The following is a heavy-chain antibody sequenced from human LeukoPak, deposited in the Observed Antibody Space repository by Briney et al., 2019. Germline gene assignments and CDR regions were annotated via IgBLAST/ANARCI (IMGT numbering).Heavy chain of an antibody. CDR2: IYYSGNT. Sequence: SETLSLTCTVSGDSISSRNYYWGWIRQPPGKGLEWIGSIYYSGNTYNNPSLKSRVTISVDTSKNQFSLKLSSVTAADTAVYYCAPYYDYIWGSYRYNWFDPWGQGTLVTVSS. CDR1: GDSISSRNYY. CDR3: APYYDYIWGSYRYNWFDP. J-gene: IGHJ5*02. D-gene: IGHD3-16*02. V-gene: IGHV4-39*07.